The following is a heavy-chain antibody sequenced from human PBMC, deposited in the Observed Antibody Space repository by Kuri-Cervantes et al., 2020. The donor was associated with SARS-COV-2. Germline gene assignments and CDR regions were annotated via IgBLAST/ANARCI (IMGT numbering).Heavy chain of an antibody. Sequence: ASVKVSCKASGYTFTSYGISWVRQAPGQGLEWMGWISAYIGNTNYAQKLQGRVTMTTDTSTSTAYMELRSLRSDDTAVYYCARVAPYSRTNDAFDIWGQGTMVTVSS. CDR3: ARVAPYSRTNDAFDI. V-gene: IGHV1-18*01. D-gene: IGHD4-11*01. CDR1: GYTFTSYG. J-gene: IGHJ3*02. CDR2: ISAYIGNT.